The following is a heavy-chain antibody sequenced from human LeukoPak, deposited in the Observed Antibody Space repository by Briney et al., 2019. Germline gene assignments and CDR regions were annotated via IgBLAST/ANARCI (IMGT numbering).Heavy chain of an antibody. CDR2: ISWNSGSI. D-gene: IGHD6-13*01. V-gene: IGHV3-9*01. CDR1: GFTFDDYA. CDR3: AKDISWYSGTLDY. J-gene: IGHJ4*02. Sequence: GGSLRLSCAASGFTFDDYAMHWVRQAPGKGLEWVSGISWNSGSIGYADSVKGRFTTSRDNAKNSLYLQMNSLRAEDTALYYCAKDISWYSGTLDYWGQGTLVTVSS.